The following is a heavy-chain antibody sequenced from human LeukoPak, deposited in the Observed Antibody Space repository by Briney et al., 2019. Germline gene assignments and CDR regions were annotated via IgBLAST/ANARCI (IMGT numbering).Heavy chain of an antibody. V-gene: IGHV1-46*01. D-gene: IGHD3-3*01. Sequence: ASVKVSCKASGYTFTSYYMHWVRQAPGRGLEWMGIINPSGGSTSYAQKFQGRVTMTRDTSTSTVYMELSSLRSEDTAVYYCVLEGYDFWSGYPDYWGQGTLVTVSS. CDR2: INPSGGST. CDR3: VLEGYDFWSGYPDY. CDR1: GYTFTSYY. J-gene: IGHJ4*02.